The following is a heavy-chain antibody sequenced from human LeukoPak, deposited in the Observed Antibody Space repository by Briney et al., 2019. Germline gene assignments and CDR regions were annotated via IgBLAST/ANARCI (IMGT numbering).Heavy chain of an antibody. Sequence: SQTLSLTCTVSGGSISSGDYYWSWIRQPPGKGLGWIGYIYYSGSTYYNPSLKSRVTISVDTSKNQFSLKLSSVTAADTAVYYCARARYDYVWGSYRYYFDYWGQGTLVTVSS. CDR2: IYYSGST. V-gene: IGHV4-30-4*01. D-gene: IGHD3-16*02. CDR3: ARARYDYVWGSYRYYFDY. CDR1: GGSISSGDYY. J-gene: IGHJ4*02.